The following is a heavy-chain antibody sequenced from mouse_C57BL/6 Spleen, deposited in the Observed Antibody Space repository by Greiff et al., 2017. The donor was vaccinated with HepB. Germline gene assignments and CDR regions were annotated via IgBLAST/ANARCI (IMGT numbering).Heavy chain of an antibody. D-gene: IGHD1-1*01. CDR2: IDPSDSET. J-gene: IGHJ2*01. CDR3: ARGHYGSSSYYFDY. Sequence: QVQLQQPGAELVRPGSSVKLSCKASGYTFTSYWMHWVKQRPIQGLEWIGNIDPSDSETHYNQKFKDKATLTVDKSSSTAYMQLSSLTSEDSAVYYCARGHYGSSSYYFDYWGQGTTLTVSS. V-gene: IGHV1-52*01. CDR1: GYTFTSYW.